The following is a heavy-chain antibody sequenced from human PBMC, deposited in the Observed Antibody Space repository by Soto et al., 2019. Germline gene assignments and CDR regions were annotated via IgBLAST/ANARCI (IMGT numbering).Heavy chain of an antibody. CDR3: ARDPTVAGTGRLDY. J-gene: IGHJ4*02. V-gene: IGHV3-11*06. CDR2: ISSSSSYT. D-gene: IGHD6-19*01. CDR1: GFTFSDYY. Sequence: QVQLVESGGGLVKRGGSLRLSCEACGFTFSDYYMRWIRQATGKGLEWVSYISSSSSYTYYADSVKGRFTNSSDNAKNSLYPQMNSLRAEDTAVYDCARDPTVAGTGRLDYWGQGTQVTVSS.